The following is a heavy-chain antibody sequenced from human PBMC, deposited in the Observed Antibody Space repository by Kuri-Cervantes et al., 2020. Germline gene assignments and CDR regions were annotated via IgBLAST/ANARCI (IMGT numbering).Heavy chain of an antibody. CDR2: ITPISSTP. Sequence: SVKVSCKASGGTFGSYDVTWVRRAPGQGLEWMGGITPISSTPYYAQKFQGRVTITTDDSTTTAYVELTSLMSDDTAVYYCATSLRFSPYYMDVWGKGTTGTVSS. D-gene: IGHD3-3*01. CDR3: ATSLRFSPYYMDV. CDR1: GGTFGSYD. V-gene: IGHV1-69*05. J-gene: IGHJ6*03.